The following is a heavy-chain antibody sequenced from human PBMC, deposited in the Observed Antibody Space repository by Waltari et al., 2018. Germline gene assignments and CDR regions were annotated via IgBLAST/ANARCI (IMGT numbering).Heavy chain of an antibody. V-gene: IGHV4-4*07. J-gene: IGHJ4*02. CDR3: ARYSLQGFNYGLEN. Sequence: QVQLQESGPGLVKPSEALSLTCSVSGGSVKNYHWAWIRQPAGEGLEWIGRIKGTSGNTNLNPSFLSRVSMSLDTSKNHFSLDLRSVTTADTAVYYCARYSLQGFNYGLENWGQGTLVTVSS. D-gene: IGHD5-18*01. CDR2: IKGTSGNT. CDR1: GGSVKNYH.